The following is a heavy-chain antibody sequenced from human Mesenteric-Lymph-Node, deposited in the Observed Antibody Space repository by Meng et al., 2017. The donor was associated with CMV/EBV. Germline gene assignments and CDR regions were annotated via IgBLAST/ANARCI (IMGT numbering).Heavy chain of an antibody. V-gene: IGHV1-2*06. CDR3: GRGQQTFDP. D-gene: IGHD1-1*01. CDR1: GYSFTGYS. Sequence: QVQRLQAGAEVKKPGAQVKVSCKASGYSFTGYSIHWVRQAPGQGLEWMGRISPNTGDTIYEENFQGRVTMTRDTSINTAYMELSSLTSDDTAVYYCGRGQQTFDPWGQGTLVTVSS. CDR2: ISPNTGDT. J-gene: IGHJ5*02.